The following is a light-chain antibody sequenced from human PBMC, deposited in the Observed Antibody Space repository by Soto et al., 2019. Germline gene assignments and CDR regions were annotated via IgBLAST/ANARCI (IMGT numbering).Light chain of an antibody. J-gene: IGKJ1*01. CDR2: DAS. CDR1: QSISSW. V-gene: IGKV1-5*01. CDR3: QQYNSYPWT. Sequence: DIQMTQSPSTLSASVGDRVTITCRASQSISSWLAWYQQKPGKAPKLLIYDASSLESGVPSSFSGSGSGTEFTLTISSLQPDDFATYYCQQYNSYPWTFGQGTKGEIK.